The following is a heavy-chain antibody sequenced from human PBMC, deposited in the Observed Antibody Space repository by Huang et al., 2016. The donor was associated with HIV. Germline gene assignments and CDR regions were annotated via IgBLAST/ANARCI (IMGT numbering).Heavy chain of an antibody. CDR1: GFTFSGSA. J-gene: IGHJ4*02. D-gene: IGHD3-22*01. CDR3: TRLTMIGDGDY. V-gene: IGHV3-73*01. CDR2: IRIKANSYAT. Sequence: EVQLVESGGGLVQPGGALKLSCAASGFTFSGSARHWVGQAAGKGREWMGRIRIKANSYATAYAASVKGRFTISRDDSKNTAYLQMNSLKTEDTAVYYCTRLTMIGDGDYWGQGTLVTVSS.